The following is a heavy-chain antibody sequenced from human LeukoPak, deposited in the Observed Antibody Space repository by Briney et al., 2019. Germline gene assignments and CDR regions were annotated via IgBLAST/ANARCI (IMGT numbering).Heavy chain of an antibody. Sequence: GGALRLSCAACGLSFSKGWMSWGGQAPGKGLEWVGRIKSKTDGGTTDYAAPVKGRFTISRDDSKNTLYLQMNSLKTEDTAVYYCTTSLYWGQGTLVTVSS. CDR1: GLSFSKGW. CDR2: IKSKTDGGTT. CDR3: TTSLY. J-gene: IGHJ4*02. V-gene: IGHV3-15*01.